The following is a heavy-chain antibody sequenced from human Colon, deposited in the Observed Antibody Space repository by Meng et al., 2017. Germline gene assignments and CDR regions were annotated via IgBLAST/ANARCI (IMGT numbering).Heavy chain of an antibody. CDR2: ISGDGGSV. Sequence: GESLKISCAASGFSLSAYWMHWVRQVPGKGLEWVSRISGDGGSVSYADSVKGRFTISRDISKNTLYLQMNDLRADDTAVYYCASLSPPVTEKWIDPGGQGTLVTVSS. V-gene: IGHV3-74*01. D-gene: IGHD4-17*01. CDR1: GFSLSAYW. CDR3: ASLSPPVTEKWIDP. J-gene: IGHJ5*02.